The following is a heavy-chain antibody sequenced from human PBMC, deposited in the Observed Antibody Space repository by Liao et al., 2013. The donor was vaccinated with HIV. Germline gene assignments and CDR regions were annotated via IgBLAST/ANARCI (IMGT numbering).Heavy chain of an antibody. J-gene: IGHJ5*02. CDR1: GGSISSYY. Sequence: QVQLQESGPGLVKPSETLSLTCTVSGGSISSYYWSWIRQPAGKGLEWIGRIYSSGSTNYNRSLKSRLTMSVDTSKNQFSLKLSSVTAADTFQNWFDPWGQGTLVTVSS. CDR2: IYSSGST. CDR3: DP. D-gene: IGHD2/OR15-2a*01. V-gene: IGHV4-4*07.